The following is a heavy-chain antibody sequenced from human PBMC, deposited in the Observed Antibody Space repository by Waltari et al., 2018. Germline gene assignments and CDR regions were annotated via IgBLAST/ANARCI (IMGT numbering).Heavy chain of an antibody. D-gene: IGHD3-3*01. CDR3: ARDYDFWSGYYTGISAFDI. Sequence: EVQLLESGGGLVQPGGSLRLSCAASGFTFSSYAMSWVRQAPGKGWEWVSAISGSGVSTYYADSVKGRFTISRDNSKNTLYLQMNSLRAEDTAVYYCARDYDFWSGYYTGISAFDIWGQGTMVTVSS. CDR2: ISGSGVST. CDR1: GFTFSSYA. J-gene: IGHJ3*02. V-gene: IGHV3-23*01.